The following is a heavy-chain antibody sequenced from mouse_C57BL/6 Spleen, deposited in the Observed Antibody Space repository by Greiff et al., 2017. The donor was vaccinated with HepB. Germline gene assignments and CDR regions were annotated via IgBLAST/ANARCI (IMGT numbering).Heavy chain of an antibody. J-gene: IGHJ4*01. CDR1: GFNIKDYY. Sequence: EVQLQQSGAELVRPGASVKLSCTASGFNIKDYYMHWVKQRPEQGLEWIGRIDPEDGDTEYAPKFQGKATMTADTSSNTAYLQLSSLTSEDTAVYYCTTSSNYEDYARDYWGQGTSVTVSS. CDR3: TTSSNYEDYARDY. CDR2: IDPEDGDT. D-gene: IGHD2-5*01. V-gene: IGHV14-1*01.